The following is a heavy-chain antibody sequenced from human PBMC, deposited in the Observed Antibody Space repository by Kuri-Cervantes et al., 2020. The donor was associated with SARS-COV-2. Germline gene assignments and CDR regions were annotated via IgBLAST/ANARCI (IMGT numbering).Heavy chain of an antibody. CDR2: IYFTGNT. V-gene: IGHV4-59*01. D-gene: IGHD2-21*01. CDR3: ARRFGDYGQFDY. Sequence: GSLRLSCSVSGGSISSYYWSWIRQPPGKGLEWIGNIYFTGNTNYNPALGSRVTTSIDTPKNQFSLMLGSLTAADTAVYYCARRFGDYGQFDYWGQGTLVTVSS. J-gene: IGHJ4*02. CDR1: GGSISSYY.